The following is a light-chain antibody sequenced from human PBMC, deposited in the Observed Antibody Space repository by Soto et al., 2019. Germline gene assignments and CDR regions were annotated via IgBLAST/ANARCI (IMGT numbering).Light chain of an antibody. CDR2: SDN. CDR3: AAWDDSLNGPHVV. Sequence: QSVLTQPPSASGTPGQRVTLSCSGSSSNIGTNTVNWYQQLPGTAPKLLIYSDNQRPSGVPDRLSGSKFGTSASLAISGLQSEDEADYYCAAWDDSLNGPHVVFGGGTKVTVL. J-gene: IGLJ2*01. CDR1: SSNIGTNT. V-gene: IGLV1-44*01.